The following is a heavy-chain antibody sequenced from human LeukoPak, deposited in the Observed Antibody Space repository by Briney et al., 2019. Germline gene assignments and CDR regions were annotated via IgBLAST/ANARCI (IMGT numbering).Heavy chain of an antibody. D-gene: IGHD1-26*01. CDR1: GFTVSSNY. V-gene: IGHV3-66*01. Sequence: PGGSLGLSCAASGFTVSSNYMSWVRQAPGEGLEWVSVIYSGGSTYYADSVKGRFTISRDNSKNTLYLQMNSLRAEDTAVYYCARSYSGSYYFDYWGQGTLVTVSS. J-gene: IGHJ4*02. CDR2: IYSGGST. CDR3: ARSYSGSYYFDY.